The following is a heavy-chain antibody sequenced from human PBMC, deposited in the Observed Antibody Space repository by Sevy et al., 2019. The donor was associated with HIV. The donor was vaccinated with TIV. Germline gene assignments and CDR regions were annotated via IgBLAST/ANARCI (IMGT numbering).Heavy chain of an antibody. D-gene: IGHD1-26*01. Sequence: GGSLRLSCAASGFTFSSYGMHWVRRAPGKGLEWVAVISYDGSNKYYADSVKGRFTISRDNSKNTLYLQMNSLRAEDTAVYYCANGGAKYYYYGMDVWGQGTTVTVSS. V-gene: IGHV3-30*18. CDR2: ISYDGSNK. CDR3: ANGGAKYYYYGMDV. CDR1: GFTFSSYG. J-gene: IGHJ6*02.